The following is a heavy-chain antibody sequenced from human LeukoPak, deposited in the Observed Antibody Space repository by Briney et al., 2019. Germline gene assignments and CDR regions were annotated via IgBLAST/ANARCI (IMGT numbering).Heavy chain of an antibody. V-gene: IGHV3-53*01. CDR3: ATQAPTVDIVATIRYGMDV. CDR2: IYSGGTT. Sequence: GGSLRLSCAASGFAVSSYYMSWVRQAPGKGLEWVSVIYSGGTTYYADSVKGRFTISRDNSKNTLYLQMNSLRPEDTAVYYCATQAPTVDIVATIRYGMDVWGQGTTVTVSS. J-gene: IGHJ6*02. CDR1: GFAVSSYY. D-gene: IGHD5-12*01.